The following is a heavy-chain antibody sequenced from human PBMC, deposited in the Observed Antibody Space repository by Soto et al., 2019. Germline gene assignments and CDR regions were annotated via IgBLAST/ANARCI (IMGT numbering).Heavy chain of an antibody. J-gene: IGHJ4*02. CDR1: GYTFTSYG. Sequence: QVQLVQSGAEVKKPGASVKVSCKASGYTFTSYGISWVRQAPGQGLEWMGWISAYNGNTNYAQKLQGRVTMTTDTSTSTAHMELRSLRSDDTAVYYCARDRGTVVAADFYDYWGQGTLVTVSS. CDR3: ARDRGTVVAADFYDY. CDR2: ISAYNGNT. D-gene: IGHD2-15*01. V-gene: IGHV1-18*01.